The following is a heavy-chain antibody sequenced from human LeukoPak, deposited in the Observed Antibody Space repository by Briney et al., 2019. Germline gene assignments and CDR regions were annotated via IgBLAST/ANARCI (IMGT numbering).Heavy chain of an antibody. J-gene: IGHJ6*04. CDR1: GDSFSSNSAA. CDR2: TYYRSKWYN. Sequence: SQTLSLTCAISGDSFSSNSAAWNWLRQSPSRGLEWLGSTYYRSKWYNDYAVSVKSRITINPDTSKNQFSLQLNSVTPEDTAVYYCARQYSSGWSYYYGLDVWGKGTTVTVSS. CDR3: ARQYSSGWSYYYGLDV. D-gene: IGHD6-13*01. V-gene: IGHV6-1*01.